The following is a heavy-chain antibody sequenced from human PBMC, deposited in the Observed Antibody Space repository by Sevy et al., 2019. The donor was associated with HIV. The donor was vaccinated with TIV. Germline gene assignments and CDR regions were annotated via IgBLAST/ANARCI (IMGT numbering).Heavy chain of an antibody. Sequence: GESLKISCAASGFTFSSYAMHWVRQAPGKGLEWVAVISYDGSNKYYADSVKGRFTISRDNSKNTLYLQMNSLRAEDTAVYYCARPGIAVAGTGDVLDYYYGMDVWGQGTTVTVSS. CDR2: ISYDGSNK. CDR3: ARPGIAVAGTGDVLDYYYGMDV. J-gene: IGHJ6*02. V-gene: IGHV3-30-3*01. CDR1: GFTFSSYA. D-gene: IGHD6-19*01.